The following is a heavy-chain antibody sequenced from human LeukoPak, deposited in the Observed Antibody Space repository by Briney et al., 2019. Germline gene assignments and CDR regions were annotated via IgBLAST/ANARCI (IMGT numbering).Heavy chain of an antibody. CDR2: IYNSGST. D-gene: IGHD5-18*01. CDR3: ARAWYSHGTFDH. V-gene: IGHV4-59*01. Sequence: DPSETLSLTCAVYGGSFSGYYWSWIRQPPGKGLEWIGYIYNSGSTNYNPSLKSRVTISLDTSRNQFSLRLNSVTAADTAVYYCARAWYSHGTFDHWGQGTLVTVSS. CDR1: GGSFSGYY. J-gene: IGHJ4*02.